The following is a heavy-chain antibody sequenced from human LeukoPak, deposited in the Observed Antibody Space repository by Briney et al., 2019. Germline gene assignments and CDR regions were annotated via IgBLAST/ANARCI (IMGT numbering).Heavy chain of an antibody. CDR2: ISYDGSNK. D-gene: IGHD4-23*01. Sequence: PGGSLRLSCAASGFTFSSYAMHWVRQAPGKGLEWVAVISYDGSNKYYADSVKGRFTISRDNSKHTLYLQMNSLRVEDTAVYYCARVMLGTVALDYWGQGTLVTVSS. CDR1: GFTFSSYA. CDR3: ARVMLGTVALDY. J-gene: IGHJ4*02. V-gene: IGHV3-30*04.